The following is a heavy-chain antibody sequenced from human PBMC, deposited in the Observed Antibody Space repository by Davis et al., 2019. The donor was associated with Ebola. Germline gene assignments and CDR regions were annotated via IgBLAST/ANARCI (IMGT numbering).Heavy chain of an antibody. CDR1: GNSFSSHW. CDR2: IYTGDSDT. V-gene: IGHV5-51*01. D-gene: IGHD1-1*01. Sequence: KVSCKDSGNSFSSHWIGWVRQMPGKGLEWMGIIYTGDSDTRYSPSFQGQVTISADKSISTAYLQWSSLKASDTAMYYCATVERGALLGYWGQGTLVTVSS. CDR3: ATVERGALLGY. J-gene: IGHJ4*02.